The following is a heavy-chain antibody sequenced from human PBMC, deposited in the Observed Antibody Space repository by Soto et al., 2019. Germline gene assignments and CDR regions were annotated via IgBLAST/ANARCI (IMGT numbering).Heavy chain of an antibody. D-gene: IGHD5-18*01. CDR2: ISSDGGST. Sequence: GGSLRLSCSASGFTFSSYAMHWVRQAPGKGLESVSTISSDGGSTYYADSVKGRFTISRDNSKNTLYLQMSSLRAEDTAVYYCVRGTPMGYYYWGQGTLVTV. CDR1: GFTFSSYA. J-gene: IGHJ4*02. CDR3: VRGTPMGYYY. V-gene: IGHV3-64D*06.